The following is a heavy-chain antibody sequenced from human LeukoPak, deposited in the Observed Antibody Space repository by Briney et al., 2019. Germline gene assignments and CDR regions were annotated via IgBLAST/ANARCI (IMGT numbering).Heavy chain of an antibody. CDR3: ARGSRQIDC. V-gene: IGHV4-59*11. J-gene: IGHJ4*02. Sequence: SETLSLTCTVSGGSISTHYWTWIRQPPGKGLEWIGYIYFTGSTNYNPSLKSRVTISVDASKNQFSLKLSSVTDADTAMYYCARGSRQIDCWGQGTLVTVSS. CDR2: IYFTGST. CDR1: GGSISTHY.